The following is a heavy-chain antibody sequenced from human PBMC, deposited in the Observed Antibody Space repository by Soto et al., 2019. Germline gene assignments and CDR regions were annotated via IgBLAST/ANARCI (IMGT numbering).Heavy chain of an antibody. J-gene: IGHJ4*02. CDR3: AKDQSVRNSRTSDY. D-gene: IGHD2-2*01. Sequence: GGSLRLSCAASGFTFSSYAMSWVHQAPGKGLEWVSAISGSGGSTYYADSVKGRFTISRDNSRNTLYLQMNSLRAEDTAVYYCAKDQSVRNSRTSDYWGQGTLVTVSS. CDR1: GFTFSSYA. CDR2: ISGSGGST. V-gene: IGHV3-23*01.